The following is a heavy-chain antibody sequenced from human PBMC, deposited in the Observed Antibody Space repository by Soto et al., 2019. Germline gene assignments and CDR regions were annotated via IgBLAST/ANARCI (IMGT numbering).Heavy chain of an antibody. V-gene: IGHV3-74*01. J-gene: IGHJ4*02. Sequence: EVQLVESGGGLVQPGGSLRLSCAASGFTFSSYWMHWVRHAPGKGLVWFSRINSDGSTTSYADSVKGRFTISRDNAKNTLYLQMNILRAEDTAVYYCARSASWNGFDYWGQGTLVTVSS. CDR2: INSDGSTT. D-gene: IGHD1-1*01. CDR1: GFTFSSYW. CDR3: ARSASWNGFDY.